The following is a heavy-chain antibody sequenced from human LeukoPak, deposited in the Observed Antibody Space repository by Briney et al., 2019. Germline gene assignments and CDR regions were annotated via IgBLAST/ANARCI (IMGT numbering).Heavy chain of an antibody. D-gene: IGHD1-7*01. V-gene: IGHV3-74*01. J-gene: IGHJ6*03. CDR1: GFTFSSYW. CDR2: INSDGSST. CDR3: ARDELELRLYYYYMDV. Sequence: GSLRLSCAASGFTFSSYWMHWVRQAPGKGLVWVSRINSDGSSTSYADSVKGRFTISRDNAKNTLYLQMNSLRAEDTAVYYCARDELELRLYYYYMDVWGKGTTVTVSS.